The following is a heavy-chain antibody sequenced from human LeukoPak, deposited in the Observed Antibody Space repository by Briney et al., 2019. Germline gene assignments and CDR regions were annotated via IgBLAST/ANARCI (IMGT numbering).Heavy chain of an antibody. CDR1: GFPFSSSA. D-gene: IGHD3-16*01. CDR2: ISGNVVTT. CDR3: AKERRRVDTSMITSYYFDS. Sequence: GGSLRLSCAASGFPFSSSAMSWVRHTPGNGLEWVSSISGNVVTTYYADPVKGRFTISRDNSKNILFLQMNSLGAEDSASYFCAKERRRVDTSMITSYYFDSWGQGTPVPVSS. J-gene: IGHJ4*02. V-gene: IGHV3-23*01.